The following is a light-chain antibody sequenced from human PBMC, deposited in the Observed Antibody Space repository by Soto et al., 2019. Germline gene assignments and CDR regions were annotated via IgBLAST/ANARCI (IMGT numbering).Light chain of an antibody. V-gene: IGKV1-5*03. J-gene: IGKJ3*01. Sequence: DIQMTQSPSTLSASVGDGVTIACRASENIRNWLAWYQHKPGKAPKVLIYRASTLESSVPSRFSGSGSGTDFTLTISSLQPDDFATYYCQQYSVYPLSFGPGTKVDIK. CDR3: QQYSVYPLS. CDR1: ENIRNW. CDR2: RAS.